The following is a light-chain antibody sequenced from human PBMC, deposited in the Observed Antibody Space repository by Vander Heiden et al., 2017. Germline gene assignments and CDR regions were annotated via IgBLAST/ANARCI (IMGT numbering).Light chain of an antibody. CDR1: SSNVGSNN. J-gene: IGLJ3*02. V-gene: IGLV1-47*01. CDR2: RNN. Sequence: QSVLTHAPSASGTPGQRVTISCSGSSSNVGSNNVYWYQQLPGTAPKLIIYRNNQRLSGVPDRFSGSKSGTSASLAINGLQSEDEADYYCAAWDDSLSGFWMFGGGTKVTVL. CDR3: AAWDDSLSGFWM.